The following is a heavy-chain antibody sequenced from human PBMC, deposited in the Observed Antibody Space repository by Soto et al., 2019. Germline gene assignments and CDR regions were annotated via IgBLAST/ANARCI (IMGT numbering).Heavy chain of an antibody. CDR2: INHSGST. D-gene: IGHD3-22*01. CDR1: GGSGGSFSGYY. Sequence: QVQLQQWGAGLLKPSETLSLTCAVYGGSGGSFSGYYWSWIRQPPGKGQEWIGEINHSGSTNYNPSLKSRVTISVDTSKNQFSLKLSSVTAADTAVYYCARPNYDSSGYYHYYYGMDVWGQGTTVTVSS. CDR3: ARPNYDSSGYYHYYYGMDV. J-gene: IGHJ6*02. V-gene: IGHV4-34*01.